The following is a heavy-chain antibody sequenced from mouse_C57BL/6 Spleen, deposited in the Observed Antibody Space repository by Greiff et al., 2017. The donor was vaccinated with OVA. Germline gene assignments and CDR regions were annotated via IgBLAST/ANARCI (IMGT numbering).Heavy chain of an antibody. Sequence: EVKLMESGGGLVQPGGSLKLSCAASGFTFSDYYMYWVRQTPEKRLEWVAYISNGGGSTYYPDTVKGRFTISRDNAKNTLYLQMSSLKSEDTAMYYCARQELGPDVWGTGTTVTVSS. CDR1: GFTFSDYY. CDR3: ARQELGPDV. J-gene: IGHJ1*03. V-gene: IGHV5-12*01. D-gene: IGHD4-1*01. CDR2: ISNGGGST.